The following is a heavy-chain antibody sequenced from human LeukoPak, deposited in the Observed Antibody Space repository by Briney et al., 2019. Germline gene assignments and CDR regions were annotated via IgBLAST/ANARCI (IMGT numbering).Heavy chain of an antibody. V-gene: IGHV1-8*03. CDR2: MNPNSGNT. CDR1: GYTFTSYD. Sequence: GASVKVSCKASGYTFTSYDINWVRQATGQGLEWMGWMNPNSGNTGYAQKFQGRVTITRNTSISTAYMELSSLRSEDTAVYYCARHYYDSSGTAPSGFDPWGQGTLVTVSS. D-gene: IGHD3-22*01. J-gene: IGHJ5*02. CDR3: ARHYYDSSGTAPSGFDP.